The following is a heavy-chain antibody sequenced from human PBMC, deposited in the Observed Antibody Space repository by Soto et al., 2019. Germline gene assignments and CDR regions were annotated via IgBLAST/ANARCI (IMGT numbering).Heavy chain of an antibody. CDR2: INGDGSSI. Sequence: PGGSLRLSCAASGFTFTRHWMHWVRQGPGKGPVWVSRINGDGSSISYADSVKGRFTVSRDNAKNTLYLQMNSLRAEDTAVYYCAREIIAVSGKIRWFDPWGQGTLVTVS. D-gene: IGHD6-19*01. CDR1: GFTFTRHW. CDR3: AREIIAVSGKIRWFDP. V-gene: IGHV3-74*01. J-gene: IGHJ5*02.